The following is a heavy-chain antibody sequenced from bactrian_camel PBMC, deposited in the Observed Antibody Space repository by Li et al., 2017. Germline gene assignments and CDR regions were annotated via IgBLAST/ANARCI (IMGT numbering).Heavy chain of an antibody. J-gene: IGHJ4*01. D-gene: IGHD2*01. V-gene: IGHV3S55*01. CDR1: GFTFGRYC. Sequence: HVQLVESGGDSVQAGGSLTLSCAASGFTFGRYCMGRFRQGPGKEREGVARIKSNGIMSVEDSVKGRFTISRDSAKNTLFLQMDILNSEDTAKYYCAADPRKACLFEGSWFRAREYNHWGQGTQVTVS. CDR2: IKSNGIM. CDR3: AADPRKACLFEGSWFRAREYNH.